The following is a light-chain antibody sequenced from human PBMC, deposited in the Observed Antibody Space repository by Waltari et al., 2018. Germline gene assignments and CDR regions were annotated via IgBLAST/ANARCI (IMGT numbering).Light chain of an antibody. J-gene: IGLJ3*02. CDR3: AAWDDSLSGLV. CDR1: SSNIGSNY. Sequence: QSVLTQPPSASGTPGQKVTISCNGSSSNIGSNYVYWYQQFPGTAPKLLIFKNNQRPSGVPDRFSDSTSGTSASLAINGLRSEDEADYYCAAWDDSLSGLVLGGGTKVTVL. CDR2: KNN. V-gene: IGLV1-47*01.